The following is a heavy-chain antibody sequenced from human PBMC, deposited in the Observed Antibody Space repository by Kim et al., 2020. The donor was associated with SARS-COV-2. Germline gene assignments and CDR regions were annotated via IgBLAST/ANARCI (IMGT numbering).Heavy chain of an antibody. CDR1: GFTFSTYG. Sequence: GGSLRLSCAASGFTFSTYGMHWVRQAPGKGLEWVAIIWFDAGKKYYADSVKGRFTISRDNSKNILYLEMNSLRAEDTAMYYCAKAGDRDRGDDAFDVWGQGTMVTVSS. CDR3: AKAGDRDRGDDAFDV. CDR2: IWFDAGKK. D-gene: IGHD3-16*01. V-gene: IGHV3-33*06. J-gene: IGHJ3*01.